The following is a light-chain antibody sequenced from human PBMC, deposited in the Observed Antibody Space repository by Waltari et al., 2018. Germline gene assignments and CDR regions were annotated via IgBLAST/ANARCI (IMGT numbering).Light chain of an antibody. CDR2: RSD. CDR1: ASNIGNNL. J-gene: IGLJ3*02. Sequence: QSVLTQPPSVSGTPRQRVTISCSGSASNIGNNLVNWYQQFPGKAPKLLIYRSDQRPSGAPDRFSGSKSGTSASLAISGLQSEDEADYYCAAWDDSLNGRWVFGGGTKVTVL. V-gene: IGLV1-44*01. CDR3: AAWDDSLNGRWV.